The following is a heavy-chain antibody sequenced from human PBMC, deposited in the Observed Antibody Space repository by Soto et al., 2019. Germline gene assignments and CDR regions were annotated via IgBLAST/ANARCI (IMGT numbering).Heavy chain of an antibody. D-gene: IGHD6-19*01. V-gene: IGHV1-69*02. J-gene: IGHJ4*02. Sequence: SVKVSCKASGGTFSSYTISWVRQAPGQGLEWMGRIIPILGIANYAQKFQGRVTITADKSTSTAYMELSSLRSEDTAVYYCARLAGLYYFDYWGQGTLVTVSS. CDR3: ARLAGLYYFDY. CDR1: GGTFSSYT. CDR2: IIPILGIA.